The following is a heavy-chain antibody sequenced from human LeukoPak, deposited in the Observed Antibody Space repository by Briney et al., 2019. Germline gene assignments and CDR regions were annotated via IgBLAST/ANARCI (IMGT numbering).Heavy chain of an antibody. D-gene: IGHD2-21*02. CDR3: AKGAVLTDRYYYYGMDV. V-gene: IGHV3-23*01. CDR1: GFTFSSYA. J-gene: IGHJ6*02. CDR2: ISGSGGST. Sequence: SGGSLRPSCAASGFTFSSYAMSWVRQAPGKGLEWVSAISGSGGSTYYADSVKGRFTISRDNSKNTLYLQMNSLRAEDTAVYYCAKGAVLTDRYYYYGMDVWGQGTTVTVSS.